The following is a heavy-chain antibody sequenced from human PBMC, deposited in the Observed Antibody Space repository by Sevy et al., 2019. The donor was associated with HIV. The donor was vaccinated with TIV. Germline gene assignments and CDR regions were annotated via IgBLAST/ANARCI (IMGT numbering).Heavy chain of an antibody. D-gene: IGHD3-10*01. CDR3: ARDRSYYYGSGKNNAFDI. CDR1: GGSISSYY. Sequence: SETLSLTCTVSGGSISSYYWSWIRQPPGKGLEWIGYIYYSGSTNYNPSLKSRVTISVDTSKNQFSLKLSSVTAADTVVYYCARDRSYYYGSGKNNAFDIWGQGTMVTVSS. V-gene: IGHV4-59*01. CDR2: IYYSGST. J-gene: IGHJ3*02.